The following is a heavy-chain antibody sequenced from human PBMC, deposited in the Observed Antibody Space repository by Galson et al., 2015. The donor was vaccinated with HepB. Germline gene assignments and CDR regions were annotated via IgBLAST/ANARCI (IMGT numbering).Heavy chain of an antibody. J-gene: IGHJ6*03. CDR1: GGSISSSNW. V-gene: IGHV4-4*02. D-gene: IGHD3-3*01. CDR3: ARVEFDFWSGYGHYYYYMDV. Sequence: TLSLTCAVSGGSISSSNWWSWVRQPPGKGLEWIGEIYHSGSTNYNPSLKSRVTISVDKSKNQFSLKLSSVTAADTAVYYCARVEFDFWSGYGHYYYYMDVWGKGTTVTVSS. CDR2: IYHSGST.